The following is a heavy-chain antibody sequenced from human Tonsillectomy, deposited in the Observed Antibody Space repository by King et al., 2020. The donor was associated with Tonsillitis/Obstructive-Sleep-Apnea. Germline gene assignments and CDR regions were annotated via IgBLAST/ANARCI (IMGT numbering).Heavy chain of an antibody. J-gene: IGHJ4*02. CDR3: ARLTGSSHGGYYFDY. Sequence: QLVQSGAEVKKPGESLKISCKGSGYSFTSYWIGWVRQMPGKGLEWMGIIYPGDSDTRYSPSFQGQVTISTDKSISTAYLQGSSLKASDTAMYYCARLTGSSHGGYYFDYWGQGTLVTVSS. CDR2: IYPGDSDT. D-gene: IGHD6-6*01. CDR1: GYSFTSYW. V-gene: IGHV5-51*01.